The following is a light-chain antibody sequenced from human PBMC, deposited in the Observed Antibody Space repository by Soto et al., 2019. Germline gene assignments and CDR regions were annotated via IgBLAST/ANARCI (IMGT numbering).Light chain of an antibody. J-gene: IGKJ1*01. CDR1: QSITDW. V-gene: IGKV1-5*03. CDR3: QYWDDYSWT. Sequence: DIPMTQSPSTLSASVGDRVTITCRASQSITDWLAWYQQKPGKAPKFLIYKASNLEGGVPSRFSGSGSGTEFTLTSSSVQPDDFATYYCQYWDDYSWTFGQGTKVEIK. CDR2: KAS.